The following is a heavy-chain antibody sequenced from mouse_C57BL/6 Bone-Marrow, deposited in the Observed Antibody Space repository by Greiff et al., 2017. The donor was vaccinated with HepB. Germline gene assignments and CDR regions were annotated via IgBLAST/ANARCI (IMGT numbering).Heavy chain of an antibody. CDR3: ASSTAVVAAFDY. J-gene: IGHJ2*01. CDR2: IDPSDSYT. CDR1: GYTFTSYW. D-gene: IGHD1-1*01. Sequence: QVQLQQPGAELVKPGASVKLSCKASGYTFTSYWMQWVKQRPGQGLEWIGEIDPSDSYTNYNQKFKGKATLTVDASSSTAYMQLSSLTSEDSAVYYCASSTAVVAAFDYWGQGTTLTVSS. V-gene: IGHV1-50*01.